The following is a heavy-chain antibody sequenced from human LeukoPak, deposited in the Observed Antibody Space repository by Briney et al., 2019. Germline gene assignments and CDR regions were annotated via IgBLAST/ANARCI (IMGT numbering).Heavy chain of an antibody. CDR1: GFTFSTYW. V-gene: IGHV4-34*01. D-gene: IGHD3-16*01. CDR3: ARGISRFQH. J-gene: IGHJ1*01. CDR2: INHSGST. Sequence: PGGSLRLSCAASGFTFSTYWMSWVRQPPGKGLEWIGEINHSGSTNYNPSLKSRVTISVDTSKNQFSLKLSSVTAADTAVYYCARGISRFQHWGQGTLVTVSS.